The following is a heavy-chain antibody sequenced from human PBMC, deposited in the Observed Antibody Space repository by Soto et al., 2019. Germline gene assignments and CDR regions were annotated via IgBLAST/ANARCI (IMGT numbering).Heavy chain of an antibody. V-gene: IGHV1-69*01. CDR3: AREVGYGDFSAALLD. CDR1: GGTFSSHS. CDR2: IITLFGTA. Sequence: VQLMQSGAEVKQPGSSVKVSCKASGGTFSSHSINWVRQAPGQGLEWMGGIITLFGTANNAQNFQGRVTITADQTTSTAYMGLNSLRSDDTAVYYCAREVGYGDFSAALLDWGQGTLVTVSS. J-gene: IGHJ4*02. D-gene: IGHD4-17*01.